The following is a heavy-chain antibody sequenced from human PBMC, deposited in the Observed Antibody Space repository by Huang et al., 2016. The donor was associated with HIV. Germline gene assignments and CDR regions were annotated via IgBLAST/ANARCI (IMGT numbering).Heavy chain of an antibody. CDR3: AREIMISFGGPFDS. J-gene: IGHJ5*01. CDR1: GGSFSGYF. D-gene: IGHD3-16*01. Sequence: QVQLEQWGAGLLKPSETLSLPCAVYGGSFSGYFWNWIRQSPGKGLEWIGQINHAGVTDYNPSLKSRATISVDTSKNQFSLKLTSVTAADTAIYYCAREIMISFGGPFDSWGHGNLVTVSS. CDR2: INHAGVT. V-gene: IGHV4-34*02.